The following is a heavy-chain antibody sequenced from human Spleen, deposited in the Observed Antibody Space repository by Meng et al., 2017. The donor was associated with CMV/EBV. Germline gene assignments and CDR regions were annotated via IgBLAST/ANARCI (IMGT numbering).Heavy chain of an antibody. CDR2: IIPILGIA. V-gene: IGHV1-69*10. J-gene: IGHJ3*02. CDR3: ASSDGLDYDSSGYYLQDI. D-gene: IGHD3-22*01. CDR1: GYTFTSYG. Sequence: SVKVSCKASGYTFTSYGISWVRQAPGQGLEWMGGIIPILGIANYAQKFQGRVTITADKSTSTAYMELSSLRSEDTAVYYCASSDGLDYDSSGYYLQDIWGQGTMVTVSS.